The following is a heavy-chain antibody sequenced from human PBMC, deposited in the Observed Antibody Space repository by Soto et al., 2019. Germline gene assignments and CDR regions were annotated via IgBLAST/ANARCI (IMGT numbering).Heavy chain of an antibody. V-gene: IGHV4-4*02. CDR3: ARNPFDY. J-gene: IGHJ4*02. Sequence: PSETLSLTCAVSGGSISSDYWWSWVRQPPGKGLEWIGEIFHGGTTNYNPSLKSRVTISMDKSDNQFSLKLNSVTAADTGVYYCARNPFDYWGQGTLVTV. CDR2: IFHGGTT. CDR1: GGSISSDYW.